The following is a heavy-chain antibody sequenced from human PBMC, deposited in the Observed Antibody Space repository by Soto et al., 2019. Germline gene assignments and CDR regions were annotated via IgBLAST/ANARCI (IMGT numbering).Heavy chain of an antibody. V-gene: IGHV3-30-3*01. CDR3: ATETNAYEINF. CDR1: GFIFSGYA. J-gene: IGHJ4*02. D-gene: IGHD3-9*01. Sequence: QVQLVESGGGVVQPGRSLRLSCAASGFIFSGYAMHWVRQAPGKGLEWVAVISYDGNTQYYADPVKGRFTVSRDNSINMLYVQMNNLRDEDTAMYYCATETNAYEINFWGQGTLVTVSS. CDR2: ISYDGNTQ.